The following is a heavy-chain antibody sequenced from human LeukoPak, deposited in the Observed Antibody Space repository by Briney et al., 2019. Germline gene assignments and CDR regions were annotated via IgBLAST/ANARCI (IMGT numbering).Heavy chain of an antibody. D-gene: IGHD3-16*01. J-gene: IGHJ4*02. CDR1: GFTFDDYA. Sequence: PGGSLRLSCAASGFTFDDYAMHWVRQAPGKGLEWVSSISSSSSYIYYADSVKGRFTTSRDNAKNSLYLQMNSLRAEDTAVYYCARGRPLGANFWVYWGQGTLVTVSS. V-gene: IGHV3-21*01. CDR3: ARGRPLGANFWVY. CDR2: ISSSSSYI.